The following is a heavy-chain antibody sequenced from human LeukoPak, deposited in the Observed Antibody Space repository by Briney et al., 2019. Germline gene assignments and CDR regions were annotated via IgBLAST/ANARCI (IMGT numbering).Heavy chain of an antibody. V-gene: IGHV4-39*07. D-gene: IGHD4-17*01. CDR3: AGNTVTIDY. J-gene: IGHJ4*02. CDR2: IYYSGST. Sequence: SETLSLTCTVSGGSISSSSYYWGWIRQPPGKGLEWIGSIYYSGSTYYNPSLKSRVTISVDTSKNQFSLKLSSVTAADTAVYYCAGNTVTIDYWGQGTLVTVSS. CDR1: GGSISSSSYY.